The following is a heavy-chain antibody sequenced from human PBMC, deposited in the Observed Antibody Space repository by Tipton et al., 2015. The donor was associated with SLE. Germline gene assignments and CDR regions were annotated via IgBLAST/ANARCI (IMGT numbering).Heavy chain of an antibody. CDR1: GGSFSGYY. Sequence: TLSLTCAVYGGSFSGYYWSWIRQPPGKGLEWIGEINHSGSTNYNPSLKSRVTISMDTSKNQFSLKLNSVTAADTAVYYCARFRDEYYYYAMDVWGQGTTVTVSS. CDR3: ARFRDEYYYYAMDV. V-gene: IGHV4-34*01. CDR2: INHSGST. J-gene: IGHJ6*02.